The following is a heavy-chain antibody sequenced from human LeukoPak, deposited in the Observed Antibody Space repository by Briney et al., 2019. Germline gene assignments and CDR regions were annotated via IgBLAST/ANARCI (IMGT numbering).Heavy chain of an antibody. CDR1: GGSISSYY. J-gene: IGHJ6*04. CDR3: ARDRVLWFGELCTVYYYYGMDV. V-gene: IGHV4-59*01. Sequence: PSETLSLTCTVSGGSISSYYWSWIRQPPGKGLEWFGYIYYSGSTNYNPSLKSRVTISVDTSKNQFSLKLSSVTAADTAAYYCARDRVLWFGELCTVYYYYGMDVWGKGTTVTVSS. CDR2: IYYSGST. D-gene: IGHD3-10*01.